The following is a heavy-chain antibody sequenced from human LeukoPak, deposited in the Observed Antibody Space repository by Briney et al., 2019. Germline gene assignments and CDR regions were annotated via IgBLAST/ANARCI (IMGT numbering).Heavy chain of an antibody. V-gene: IGHV4-31*11. J-gene: IGHJ4*02. CDR3: ARVDGNGNYVDH. Sequence: SETLSLTCAVYGGSFSGYYWSWIRQHPGKGLEWIGYISYSGTTYYSPSLKSRVIISGDTSKNQFSLKLSSVTAADTADYYCARVDGNGNYVDHWGQGTLVTVSS. D-gene: IGHD4-17*01. CDR1: GGSFSGYY. CDR2: ISYSGTT.